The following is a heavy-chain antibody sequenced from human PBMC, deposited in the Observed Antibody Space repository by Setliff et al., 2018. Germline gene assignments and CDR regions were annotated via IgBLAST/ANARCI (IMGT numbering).Heavy chain of an antibody. CDR2: TNTNTGFP. CDR3: ARASRFGTIVYRGDYYMDV. J-gene: IGHJ6*03. D-gene: IGHD3-16*02. Sequence: ASVKVSCKASGYTFTNYAMNWVRQAPGQGLEWMGWTNTNTGFPTYAQGFTGRFVFSLDTSVSTAYLQISSLKAEDTALYYWARASRFGTIVYRGDYYMDVWGKGTTVTVSS. CDR1: GYTFTNYA. V-gene: IGHV7-4-1*02.